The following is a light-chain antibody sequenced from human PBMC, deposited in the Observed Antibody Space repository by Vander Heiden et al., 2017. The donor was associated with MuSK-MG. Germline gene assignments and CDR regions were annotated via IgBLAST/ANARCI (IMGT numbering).Light chain of an antibody. V-gene: IGKV1-9*01. CDR3: QQLNSYPT. Sequence: DIQLTQSPSFLSASVGDTVTITCRASQGISSYLAWYQQKPGKAPKLLIYAASTLQSGVPSRFSGSGSGTEFTLTISSLQPEDFATYYGQQLNSYPTFGPGTKVDIK. CDR2: AAS. J-gene: IGKJ3*01. CDR1: QGISSY.